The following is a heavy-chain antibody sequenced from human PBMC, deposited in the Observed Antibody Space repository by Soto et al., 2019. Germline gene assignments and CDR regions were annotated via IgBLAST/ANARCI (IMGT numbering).Heavy chain of an antibody. J-gene: IGHJ4*02. CDR2: IYHSGST. V-gene: IGHV4-4*02. CDR3: ARAVTMIVASYYFDY. D-gene: IGHD3-22*01. CDR1: GGSISSSNW. Sequence: QVQLQESGPGLVKPSGTLSLTCAVSGGSISSSNWWSWVRQPPGKGLEWVGEIYHSGSTNYNPSLKSRVTISVDKSKNQFSLKLSSVTAADTAVYYCARAVTMIVASYYFDYWGQGTLVTVSS.